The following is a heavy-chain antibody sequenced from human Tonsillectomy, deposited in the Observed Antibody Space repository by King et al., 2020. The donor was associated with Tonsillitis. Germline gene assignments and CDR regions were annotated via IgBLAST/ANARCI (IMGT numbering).Heavy chain of an antibody. Sequence: QLVESGGGVVQPGGSLRLSCAASGFTFSSYGMHWVRQAPGKGLEWVAFIRYDGSNKYYADSVKGRFTISRDNSMNTLYLQMNSLRAEDTAVYYCANNHLEGREYWGQGTLVTVSS. CDR2: IRYDGSNK. CDR1: GFTFSSYG. CDR3: ANNHLEGREY. V-gene: IGHV3-30*02. D-gene: IGHD1-14*01. J-gene: IGHJ4*02.